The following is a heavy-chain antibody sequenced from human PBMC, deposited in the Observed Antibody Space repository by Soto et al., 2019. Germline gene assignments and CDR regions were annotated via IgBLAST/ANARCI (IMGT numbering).Heavy chain of an antibody. CDR2: VNNGGGGT. CDR1: GFTFSNYA. D-gene: IGHD3-10*01. CDR3: AKERLGRGIDY. Sequence: EVLLLDSGGGLVQPGGSLRLSCAASGFTFSNYAMTWVRQAPGKGPEWISTVNNGGGGTYYADSVKGRFTISRDNSKNTLYLQVSSLRAEDTDVYYCAKERLGRGIDYWGQGILVTVSS. V-gene: IGHV3-23*01. J-gene: IGHJ4*02.